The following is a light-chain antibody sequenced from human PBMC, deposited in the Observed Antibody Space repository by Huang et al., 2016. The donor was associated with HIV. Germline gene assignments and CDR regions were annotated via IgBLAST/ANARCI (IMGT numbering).Light chain of an antibody. CDR2: LSS. CDR3: MQALQNPRT. CDR1: QSLLHTNGYSY. J-gene: IGKJ5*01. Sequence: IVMTQSPLSLPVTPGEPASISCRSSQSLLHTNGYSYVAWYLQKPGQSPQLLIYLSSNRGYGVPERFSGSGSVLDLTLKIPDSVEAEDVGIYYCMQALQNPRTFGQGTRLEIK. V-gene: IGKV2-28*01.